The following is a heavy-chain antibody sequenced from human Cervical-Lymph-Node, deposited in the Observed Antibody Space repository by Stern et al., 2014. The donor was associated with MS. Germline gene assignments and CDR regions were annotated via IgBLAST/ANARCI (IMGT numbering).Heavy chain of an antibody. CDR3: ARERQQYCNSEGCSYWYFDL. J-gene: IGHJ2*01. D-gene: IGHD2/OR15-2a*01. CDR2: IYHSGAS. V-gene: IGHV4-4*02. CDR1: GGSVSSTNW. Sequence: QVQLQESGPGLVKPSGTLSLTCAVSGGSVSSTNWWSWVRQSPGEGLEWIGNIYHSGASNYRPSLRSRVSISLDTSKNHLSLHLTSVTAADTAVYYCARERQQYCNSEGCSYWYFDLWGRGTLVTVSS.